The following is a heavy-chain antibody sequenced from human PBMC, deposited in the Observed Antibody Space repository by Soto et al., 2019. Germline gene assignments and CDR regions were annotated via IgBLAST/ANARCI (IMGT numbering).Heavy chain of an antibody. CDR1: GYIFSNFG. J-gene: IGHJ6*02. CDR3: ARDKGYGFGWSSSSGMVV. D-gene: IGHD5-18*01. CDR2: ISGYNGNT. V-gene: IGHV1-18*01. Sequence: ASVKVSCKASGYIFSNFGLSWVRQAPGQGLEWMGWISGYNGNTNTAEKFQGRVTMTTDTSTSTAYMEVRSLTSDDTAVYYCARDKGYGFGWSSSSGMVVWGQGTTVAVSS.